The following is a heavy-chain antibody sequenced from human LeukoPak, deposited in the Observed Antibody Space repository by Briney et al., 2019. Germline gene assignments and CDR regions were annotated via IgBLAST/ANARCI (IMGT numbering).Heavy chain of an antibody. D-gene: IGHD3-22*01. CDR1: GFTFSSFS. Sequence: GGSLRLSCAASGFTFSSFSMNWVRQAPGKGLEWVSYISSSSSTIYYADSVKGRFTISRDNAKNSLYLQMNSLRAEDTAVYYCARDLGYYYDSSGYPDYWGQGTLVTVSS. J-gene: IGHJ4*02. V-gene: IGHV3-48*04. CDR3: ARDLGYYYDSSGYPDY. CDR2: ISSSSSTI.